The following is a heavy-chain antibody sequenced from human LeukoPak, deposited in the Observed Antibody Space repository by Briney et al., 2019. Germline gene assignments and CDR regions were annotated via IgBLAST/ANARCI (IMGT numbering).Heavy chain of an antibody. Sequence: SETLSLTCPVYGGSFSGYYCNWIRQPPGKGLEGIGEINHSGSTNCNPSLKSRVTISVDTSKNQFSLKLSSVTAADTAVYYCARLGLRYFDWLPPGGWSNAFDIWGQGTMVTVSS. D-gene: IGHD3-9*01. J-gene: IGHJ3*02. CDR1: GGSFSGYY. V-gene: IGHV4-34*01. CDR3: ARLGLRYFDWLPPGGWSNAFDI. CDR2: INHSGST.